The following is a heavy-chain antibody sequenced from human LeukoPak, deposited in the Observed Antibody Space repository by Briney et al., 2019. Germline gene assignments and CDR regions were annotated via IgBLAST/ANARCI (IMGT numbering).Heavy chain of an antibody. J-gene: IGHJ4*02. D-gene: IGHD2-2*01. CDR1: GFTFTHYA. V-gene: IGHV3-23*01. CDR2: ISSSGGST. CDR3: AKAPSGTRPYYFDY. Sequence: GGSLRLSCAASGFTFTHYAMSWVRQAPGKGLEWVSSISSSGGSTYYADSVKGRFTISRDDSKNTLYVQMNSLRAEDTAVYYCAKAPSGTRPYYFDYWGQGTLVTVSS.